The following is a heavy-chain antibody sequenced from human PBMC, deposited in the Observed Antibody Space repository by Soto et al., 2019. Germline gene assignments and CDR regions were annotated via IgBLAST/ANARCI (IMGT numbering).Heavy chain of an antibody. CDR2: IDASGNT. CDR3: ARYSNNWFQTEGMDV. CDR1: VDSITTYY. J-gene: IGHJ6*02. V-gene: IGHV4-4*07. Sequence: SETLSLTCTVSVDSITTYYWSWIRQPAGKGLEWIGRIDASGNTNYNPSLNSRVTISIDTSKKQFSLKLTSVTAADTAIYYCARYSNNWFQTEGMDVWGQGTTVTVSS. D-gene: IGHD6-13*01.